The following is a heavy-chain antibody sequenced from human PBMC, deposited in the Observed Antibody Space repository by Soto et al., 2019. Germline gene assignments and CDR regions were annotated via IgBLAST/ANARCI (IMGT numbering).Heavy chain of an antibody. CDR2: ISGSGGST. Sequence: LSLSCAASGFTFSSYAMSWVRQAPGKGLEWVSAISGSGGSTYYADSVKGRFTISRDNSKNTLYLQMNSLRAEDTAVYYCAKVVAGSRGVLGAFDIWGQGTMVTVSS. D-gene: IGHD2-8*02. J-gene: IGHJ3*02. V-gene: IGHV3-23*01. CDR3: AKVVAGSRGVLGAFDI. CDR1: GFTFSSYA.